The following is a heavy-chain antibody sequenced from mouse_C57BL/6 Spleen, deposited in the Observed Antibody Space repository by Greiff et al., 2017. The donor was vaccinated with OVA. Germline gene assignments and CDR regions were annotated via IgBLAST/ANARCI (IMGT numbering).Heavy chain of an antibody. CDR3: ARDRRGSSYDYFDD. CDR1: GFTFSSYA. D-gene: IGHD1-1*01. V-gene: IGHV5-4*01. Sequence: EVMLVESGGGLVKPGGSLKLSCAASGFTFSSYAMSWVRQTPEKRLEWVATISDGGSYTYYPDNVKGRFTISRDNAKNNLYLQMSHLKSEDTAMYYCARDRRGSSYDYFDDWGQGTTLTVSS. CDR2: ISDGGSYT. J-gene: IGHJ2*01.